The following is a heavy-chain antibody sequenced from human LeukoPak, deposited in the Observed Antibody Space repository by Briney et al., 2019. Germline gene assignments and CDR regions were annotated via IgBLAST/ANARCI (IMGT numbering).Heavy chain of an antibody. Sequence: GASVKVSCKASGYTFTDYYTHWVRQAPGQGLEWMGWINPNSGGTNYAQKFQGGVTMTRDTSISTAYMELSRLRSDDTAVYYCARDLSGRYEFDYWGQGTLVTVSS. CDR1: GYTFTDYY. CDR2: INPNSGGT. D-gene: IGHD1-26*01. CDR3: ARDLSGRYEFDY. V-gene: IGHV1-2*02. J-gene: IGHJ4*02.